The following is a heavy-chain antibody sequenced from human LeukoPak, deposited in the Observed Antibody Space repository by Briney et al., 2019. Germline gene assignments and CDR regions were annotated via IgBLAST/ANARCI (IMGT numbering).Heavy chain of an antibody. D-gene: IGHD4-23*01. CDR3: AKGGNSLAYGMDV. CDR1: GFAFSNYA. V-gene: IGHV3-23*01. Sequence: PGGSLRLSCAASGFAFSNYAMAWVRQAPGKEPEWVSVITGGGADTYQIDSVKGRFTISRDNSKNTLDLQMNSLRAEDTAVYYCAKGGNSLAYGMDVWGQGTTVTVSS. CDR2: ITGGGADT. J-gene: IGHJ6*02.